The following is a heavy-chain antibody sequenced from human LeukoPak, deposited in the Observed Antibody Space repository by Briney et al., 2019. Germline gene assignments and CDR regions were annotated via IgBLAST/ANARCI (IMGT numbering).Heavy chain of an antibody. CDR1: GGSFSGYY. CDR2: INHRGST. V-gene: IGHV4-34*01. D-gene: IGHD3-16*02. Sequence: PSETLSLTCAVYGGSFSGYYWSWIRQPPGKGLEWIGEINHRGSTNYNPSLKSRVTISVDTSKNQFSLKLSSVTAADTAVYYCAREGYDYVWGSYRYTGYMDVWGKGTTVTVSS. CDR3: AREGYDYVWGSYRYTGYMDV. J-gene: IGHJ6*03.